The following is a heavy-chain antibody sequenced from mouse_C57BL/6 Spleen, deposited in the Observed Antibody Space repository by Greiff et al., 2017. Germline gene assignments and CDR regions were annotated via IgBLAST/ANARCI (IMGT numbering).Heavy chain of an antibody. Sequence: QVQLQQSGAELVRPGASVKMSCKASGYTFTSYNMHWVKQKPRQGLEWIGAIYPGNGDTSYNQKFKGKATLTVDKSSSTAYMQLSSLTSEDSAVYFCARNYGSSYNYAMDYWGQGTTVTVSS. CDR1: GYTFTSYN. CDR3: ARNYGSSYNYAMDY. D-gene: IGHD1-1*01. CDR2: IYPGNGDT. J-gene: IGHJ4*01. V-gene: IGHV1-12*01.